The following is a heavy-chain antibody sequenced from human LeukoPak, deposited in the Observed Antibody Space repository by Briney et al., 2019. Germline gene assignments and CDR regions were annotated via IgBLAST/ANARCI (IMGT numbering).Heavy chain of an antibody. V-gene: IGHV3-7*01. CDR1: GFTFSNAW. CDR3: ARSKSRAFDY. Sequence: GGSLRLSCAASGFTFSNAWMSWVRQAPGKGLEWVANIKEDGSDKYYVDSVKGRFTISRDNAKNSLYLQMNSLRAEDSAVYYCARSKSRAFDYWGQGTLVTVSS. CDR2: IKEDGSDK. J-gene: IGHJ4*02.